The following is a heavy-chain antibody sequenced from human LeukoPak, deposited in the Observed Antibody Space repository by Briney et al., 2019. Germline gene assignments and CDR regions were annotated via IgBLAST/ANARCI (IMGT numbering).Heavy chain of an antibody. D-gene: IGHD6-13*01. Sequence: GGSLRLSYAASGFTFSSYAMSWVRQAPGKGLEWVAVISYDGSNKYYADSVKGRFTISRDNSKNTLYLQMNSLRAEDTAVYYCAKDSSSWYPNYYYYGMDVWGQGTTVTVSS. J-gene: IGHJ6*02. CDR3: AKDSSSWYPNYYYYGMDV. CDR2: ISYDGSNK. CDR1: GFTFSSYA. V-gene: IGHV3-30*18.